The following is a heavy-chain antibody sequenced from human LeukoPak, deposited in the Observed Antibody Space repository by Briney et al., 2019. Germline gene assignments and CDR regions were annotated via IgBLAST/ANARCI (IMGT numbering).Heavy chain of an antibody. CDR3: AHRSWSYSIVDY. CDR2: IYWNDDK. J-gene: IGHJ4*02. CDR1: GFSLSTSGVG. V-gene: IGHV2-5*01. D-gene: IGHD1-26*01. Sequence: SGPTLVNPTQTLTLTCTFSGFSLSTSGVGVGWIRQPPGKALEWLSLIYWNDDKRYSPSLKSRLTITKDTSKNQVVLTMTNMDPVDTATYYCAHRSWSYSIVDYWGQGTLVTVSS.